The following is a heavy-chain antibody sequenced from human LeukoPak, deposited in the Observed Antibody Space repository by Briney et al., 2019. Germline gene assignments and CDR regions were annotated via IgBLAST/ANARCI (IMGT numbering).Heavy chain of an antibody. J-gene: IGHJ4*02. D-gene: IGHD2-2*01. CDR2: FDPEDGET. Sequence: ASVKVSCKVSGYTLTELSMHWVLQAPGKGLEWMGGFDPEDGETIYAQKFQGRVTMTEDTSTDTAYMELSSLRSEDTAVYYCATDQGLGYCSSTSCLGLIYWGQGTLVTVSS. CDR1: GYTLTELS. V-gene: IGHV1-24*01. CDR3: ATDQGLGYCSSTSCLGLIY.